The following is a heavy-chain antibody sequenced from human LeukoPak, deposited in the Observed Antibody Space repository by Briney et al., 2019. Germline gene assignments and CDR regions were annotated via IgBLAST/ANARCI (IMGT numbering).Heavy chain of an antibody. J-gene: IGHJ5*02. D-gene: IGHD3-3*01. CDR2: IKQDGSEK. Sequence: GGSLRLSCAASGFTFSSYWMSWVRQAPGKGLEWVANIKQDGSEKYYVDSVKGRFTISRDNAKNSLYLLMNSLRAEDTAVYYCARGRGLTIFGVISWFDPWGQGTLVTVSS. CDR1: GFTFSSYW. V-gene: IGHV3-7*01. CDR3: ARGRGLTIFGVISWFDP.